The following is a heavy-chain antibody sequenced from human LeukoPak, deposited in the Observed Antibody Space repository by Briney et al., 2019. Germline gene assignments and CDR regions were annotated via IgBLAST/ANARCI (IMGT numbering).Heavy chain of an antibody. CDR1: GGSISSGDYY. Sequence: PSQTLSLTCTVSGGSISSGDYYWSWIRQPPGKGLERIGYISNSGSTYYNPSLKSRVTISVDTSKNQFSLKLSSVTAADTAVYYCARDRSTVTPPQPAFDIWGQGTMVTVSS. CDR3: ARDRSTVTPPQPAFDI. D-gene: IGHD4-17*01. CDR2: ISNSGST. V-gene: IGHV4-30-4*08. J-gene: IGHJ3*02.